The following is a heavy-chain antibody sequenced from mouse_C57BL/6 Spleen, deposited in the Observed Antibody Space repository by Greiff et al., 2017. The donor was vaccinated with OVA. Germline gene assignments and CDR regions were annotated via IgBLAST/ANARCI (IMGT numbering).Heavy chain of an antibody. Sequence: EVKLVESGGGLVQPKGSLKLSCAASGFSFNTYAMNWVRQAPGKGLEWVARIRSKSNNYATYYADSVKDRFTISRDDSESMLYLQMNNLKTEDTAMYYCVRHEDYDYDPGVFDYWGQGTTLTVSS. D-gene: IGHD2-4*01. J-gene: IGHJ2*01. CDR1: GFSFNTYA. V-gene: IGHV10-1*01. CDR2: IRSKSNNYAT. CDR3: VRHEDYDYDPGVFDY.